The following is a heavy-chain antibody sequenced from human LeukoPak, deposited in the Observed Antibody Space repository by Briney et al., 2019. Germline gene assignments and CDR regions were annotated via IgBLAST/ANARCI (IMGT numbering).Heavy chain of an antibody. D-gene: IGHD2-15*01. CDR3: ARVSYYCSGGSCPSDWFDP. CDR2: IYYSGST. CDR1: GGSISSSRYY. J-gene: IGHJ5*02. V-gene: IGHV4-39*07. Sequence: SETLSLTCTVSGGSISSSRYYWGWLRQPPGKGLEWIGSIYYSGSTYYNPSLKSRVTISVDTSKNQFSLKLSSVTAADTAVYYCARVSYYCSGGSCPSDWFDPWGQGTLVTVSS.